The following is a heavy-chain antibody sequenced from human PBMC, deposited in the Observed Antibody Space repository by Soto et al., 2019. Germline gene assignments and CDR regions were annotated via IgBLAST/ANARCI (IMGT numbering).Heavy chain of an antibody. D-gene: IGHD3-3*01. CDR3: ASDKTTIFGVAHLDY. Sequence: QVQLVESGGGVVQPGRSLRLSCAASGFTFSSYGMHWVRQAPGKGLEWVAVIWYDGSNKYYADSVKGRFTISRDNSKNTLYLQMNSLRAEDTAVYYCASDKTTIFGVAHLDYWGQGTLVTVSS. J-gene: IGHJ4*02. CDR2: IWYDGSNK. V-gene: IGHV3-33*01. CDR1: GFTFSSYG.